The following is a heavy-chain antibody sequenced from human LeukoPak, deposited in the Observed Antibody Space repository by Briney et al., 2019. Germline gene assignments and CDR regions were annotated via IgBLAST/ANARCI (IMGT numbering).Heavy chain of an antibody. V-gene: IGHV4-59*01. D-gene: IGHD2/OR15-2a*01. Sequence: SETLSLTCTVSGASISPYHWSWLPQPPGKGRVGLGYIYYSGNTDYNPSLHSRVAISVDTSKNQLSLKLSSVTAADKAVYYCARSTGSTTFIDYWGQGTLVTVSS. CDR3: ARSTGSTTFIDY. J-gene: IGHJ4*02. CDR1: GASISPYH. CDR2: IYYSGNT.